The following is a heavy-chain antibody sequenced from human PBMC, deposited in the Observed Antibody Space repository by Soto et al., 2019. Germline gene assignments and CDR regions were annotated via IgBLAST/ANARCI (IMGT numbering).Heavy chain of an antibody. D-gene: IGHD2-15*01. CDR3: AKDLARYCSGGSCTDYFDY. CDR1: GFTFSSYA. J-gene: IGHJ4*02. Sequence: GGSLRLSCAASGFTFSSYAMSWVRQAPGKGLEWVSAISGSGGSTYYADSVKGRFTISRDNSKNTLYLQMNSLRAEDTAVYYCAKDLARYCSGGSCTDYFDYWGQGTLVTVSS. CDR2: ISGSGGST. V-gene: IGHV3-23*01.